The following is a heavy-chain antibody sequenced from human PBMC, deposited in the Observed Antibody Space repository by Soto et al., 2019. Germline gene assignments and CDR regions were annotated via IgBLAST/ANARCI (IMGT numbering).Heavy chain of an antibody. CDR3: ASSRVAAGTSSYYYDRMDV. D-gene: IGHD6-13*01. CDR2: IYYSGST. CDR1: VGSISSYY. Sequence: QVQLQESGPGLVKPSETLSLTCTVSVGSISSYYWSWIRQPPGKGLEWIGYIYYSGSTNYNPSRMSRVTRSVDTSKNQFSPKLSSVSAAETAADYCASSRVAAGTSSYYYDRMDVWGQGTTVTVSS. V-gene: IGHV4-59*01. J-gene: IGHJ6*02.